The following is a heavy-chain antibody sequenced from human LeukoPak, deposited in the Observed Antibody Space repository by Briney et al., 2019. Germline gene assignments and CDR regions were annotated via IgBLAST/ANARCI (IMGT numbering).Heavy chain of an antibody. CDR1: GFTFSNYD. Sequence: GGSLRLSRAASGFTFSNYDMNWVRQAPGKGLEWVSYISSSSSTIYYADSVKGRFTISRDNAKNSLYLQMSSLRVEDTAVYYCARLYYYDSSGPDYWGQGTLVTVSS. CDR3: ARLYYYDSSGPDY. CDR2: ISSSSSTI. V-gene: IGHV3-48*01. J-gene: IGHJ4*02. D-gene: IGHD3-22*01.